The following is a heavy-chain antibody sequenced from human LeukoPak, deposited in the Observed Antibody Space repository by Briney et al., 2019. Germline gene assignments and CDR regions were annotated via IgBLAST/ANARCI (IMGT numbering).Heavy chain of an antibody. CDR2: INGSGVIT. V-gene: IGHV3-23*01. CDR1: EFTFSKYA. D-gene: IGHD3-16*01. CDR3: AKDSSQGGDYFDS. J-gene: IGHJ4*02. Sequence: GGSLRLSCAASEFTFSKYAMNWVRQAPGKGLEWVSGINGSGVITFYADSVKGRFTISRYNSKNTLYLQMNSLRAEDTAIYYCAKDSSQGGDYFDSWGQGTLVTVSS.